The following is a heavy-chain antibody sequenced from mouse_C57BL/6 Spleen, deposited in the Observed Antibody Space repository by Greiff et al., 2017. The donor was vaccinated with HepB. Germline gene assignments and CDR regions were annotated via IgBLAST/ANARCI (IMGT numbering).Heavy chain of an antibody. CDR2: INPNNGGT. D-gene: IGHD1-1*02. CDR3: ARRDYYLDY. CDR1: GYTFTDYY. Sequence: VQLHQSGPELVKPGASVKISCQASGYTFTDYYMNWVPQSHGQSLAWIGDINPNNGGTSYNQKFKGKATLTVDKSSSTAYMELRSLTSEDSAVYYCARRDYYLDYWGQGTTLTVSS. J-gene: IGHJ2*01. V-gene: IGHV1-26*01.